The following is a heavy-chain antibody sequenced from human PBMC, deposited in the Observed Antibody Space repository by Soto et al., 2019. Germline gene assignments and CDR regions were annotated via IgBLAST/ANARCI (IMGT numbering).Heavy chain of an antibody. CDR3: ARGAVDTAMATYNWFDP. V-gene: IGHV4-59*01. J-gene: IGHJ5*02. CDR1: GGSISSYY. Sequence: SETLSLTCTVSGGSISSYYWSWIRQPPGQGLEWIGYIYYSGSTNYNPSLKSRVTISVDTSKNQFSLKLSSVTAADTAVYYCARGAVDTAMATYNWFDPWGQGTLVTVS. CDR2: IYYSGST. D-gene: IGHD5-18*01.